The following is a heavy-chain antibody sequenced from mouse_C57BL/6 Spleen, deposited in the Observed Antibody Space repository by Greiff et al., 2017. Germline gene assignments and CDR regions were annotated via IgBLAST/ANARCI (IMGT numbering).Heavy chain of an antibody. CDR2: ISSGSSTI. D-gene: IGHD1-1*01. V-gene: IGHV5-17*01. CDR1: GFTFSDYG. J-gene: IGHJ4*01. Sequence: DVKLVESGGGLVKPGGSLKLSCAASGFTFSDYGMHWVRQAPEKGLEWVAYISSGSSTIYYADTVKGRFTISRDNAKNTLFLQMTSLRSEDTAMYYCARGGVVAYYAMGYWGQGTSVTVSS. CDR3: ARGGVVAYYAMGY.